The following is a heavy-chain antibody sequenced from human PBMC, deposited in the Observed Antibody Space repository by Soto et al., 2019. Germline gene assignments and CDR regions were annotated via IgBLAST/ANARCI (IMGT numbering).Heavy chain of an antibody. CDR2: IIPILGIA. V-gene: IGHV1-69*02. Sequence: QVQLVQSGAEVKKPGSSVKVSCKASGGTFSSYTISWVRQAPGQGLEWMGRIIPILGIANYAQKFQGRVTITADKSTSTAYMELSSLRSEDTAVYYCARCRIADYGSDYWGQGTLVTVSS. CDR3: ARCRIADYGSDY. D-gene: IGHD4-17*01. J-gene: IGHJ4*02. CDR1: GGTFSSYT.